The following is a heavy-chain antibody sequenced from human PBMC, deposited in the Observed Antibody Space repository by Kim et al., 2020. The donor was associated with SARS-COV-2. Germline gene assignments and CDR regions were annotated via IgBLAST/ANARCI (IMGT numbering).Heavy chain of an antibody. CDR2: IYSGGRT. CDR1: GFTVSSNH. D-gene: IGHD2-15*01. Sequence: GGSLRLSCAASGFTVSSNHMTWVRQAPGKGLEWVSVIYSGGRTYYVDSAEGRFIISRDNSNNTLYLQMNTLRAEDTAVYYCARAVVGWESGMDVWGQGTTVTVSS. V-gene: IGHV3-53*01. J-gene: IGHJ6*02. CDR3: ARAVVGWESGMDV.